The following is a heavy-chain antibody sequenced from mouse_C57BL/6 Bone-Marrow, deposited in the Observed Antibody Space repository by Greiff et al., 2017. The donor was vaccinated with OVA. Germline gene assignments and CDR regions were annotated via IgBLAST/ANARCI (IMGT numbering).Heavy chain of an antibody. V-gene: IGHV7-1*01. J-gene: IGHJ4*01. D-gene: IGHD2-5*01. CDR3: ARDAGSNYRDMDY. Sequence: EVMLVESGGGLVQSGRSLRLSCATSGFTFSDFYMEWVRQAPGKGLEWIAASRNKANDYTTEYSASVKGRFIVSRDTSQSILYLQMNALRAEDTAIYYCARDAGSNYRDMDYWGQGTSVTVSS. CDR1: GFTFSDFY. CDR2: SRNKANDYTT.